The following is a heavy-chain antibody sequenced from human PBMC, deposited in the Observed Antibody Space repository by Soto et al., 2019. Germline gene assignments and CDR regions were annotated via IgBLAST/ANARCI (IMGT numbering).Heavy chain of an antibody. J-gene: IGHJ4*02. CDR1: GFTFSSYA. CDR3: AKDPGGYYDYIWGSYGGFDY. D-gene: IGHD3-16*01. CDR2: ISGSGGST. Sequence: EVQLLESGGGLVQPGGSLRLSCAASGFTFSSYAMSWVRQAPGKGLEWVSAISGSGGSTYYADSVKGRFTISRDNSKNTLYLQMNSLRADDTAVYYSAKDPGGYYDYIWGSYGGFDYWGQGTLVTVSS. V-gene: IGHV3-23*01.